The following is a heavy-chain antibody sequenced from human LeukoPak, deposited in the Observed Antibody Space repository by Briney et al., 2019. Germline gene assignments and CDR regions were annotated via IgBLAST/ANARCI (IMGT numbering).Heavy chain of an antibody. CDR1: GGTFSSYA. CDR2: IIPIFGTA. J-gene: IGHJ4*02. Sequence: SVKVSCKASGGTFSSYAISWVRQAPGQGLEWMGGIIPIFGTANYAQKFQGRVTITADESTSTAYMELSSLRSEDTAVYYCAHNGIMIRFGRVIDLVFDYWGQGTLVTVSS. CDR3: AHNGIMIRFGRVIDLVFDY. V-gene: IGHV1-69*01. D-gene: IGHD3-16*02.